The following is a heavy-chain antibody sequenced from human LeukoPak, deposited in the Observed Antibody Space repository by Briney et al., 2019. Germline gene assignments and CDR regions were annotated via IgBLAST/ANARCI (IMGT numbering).Heavy chain of an antibody. Sequence: PSETLSLTCTVSGGSISSYYWSWVRQPAGKGGEWIGRTYTSGSTNYNPSRKSRVTMSVDTTKNQCSLKRRAWTAADTAVYYCARCRGYGDYNSFDYWGQGTLVTVSS. CDR3: ARCRGYGDYNSFDY. CDR2: TYTSGST. D-gene: IGHD4-17*01. J-gene: IGHJ4*02. V-gene: IGHV4-4*07. CDR1: GGSISSYY.